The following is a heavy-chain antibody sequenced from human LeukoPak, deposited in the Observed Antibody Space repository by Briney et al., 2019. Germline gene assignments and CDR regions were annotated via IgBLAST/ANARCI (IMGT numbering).Heavy chain of an antibody. J-gene: IGHJ6*02. CDR2: ISYDGSDK. Sequence: GGSLRLSCAASGFTFSSYGMHWVRQAPGKGLEWVAVISYDGSDKYYADSVKGRFTISRDNSKHTLYLQMNSLRAEDTAVYYCARPAGTYDYSYGMDVWGQGTTVTVSS. CDR1: GFTFSSYG. D-gene: IGHD6-19*01. CDR3: ARPAGTYDYSYGMDV. V-gene: IGHV3-30-3*01.